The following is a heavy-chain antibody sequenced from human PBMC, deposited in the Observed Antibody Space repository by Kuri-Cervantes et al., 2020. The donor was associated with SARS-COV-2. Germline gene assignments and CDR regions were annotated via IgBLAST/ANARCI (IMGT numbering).Heavy chain of an antibody. D-gene: IGHD3-9*01. J-gene: IGHJ4*02. Sequence: LSLTCAASGFTFDDYAMHWVRQAPGKGLEWVSGISWNSGSIGYADSVKGRFTISRDNAKNSLYLQMNSLRPEDTAVYYCAKRLGNGAADYWGQGTLVTVSS. CDR2: ISWNSGSI. CDR1: GFTFDDYA. V-gene: IGHV3-9*01. CDR3: AKRLGNGAADY.